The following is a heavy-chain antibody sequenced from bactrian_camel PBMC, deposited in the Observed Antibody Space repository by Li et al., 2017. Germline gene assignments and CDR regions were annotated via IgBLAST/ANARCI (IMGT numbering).Heavy chain of an antibody. CDR2: IDNYGRT. D-gene: IGHD3*01. CDR1: GIHLSSAFR. J-gene: IGHJ4*01. Sequence: HVQLVESGGGSVQAGGSLRLSCAGTGIHLSSAFRVGWFRQVPGKEREGVAFIDNYGRTSVADSVKGRFTISKDNGKNTLYLQMNSLKPEDTAMYYCAAAIFSSVRLPLSRASYQYWGQGTQVTVS. V-gene: IGHV3S9*01. CDR3: AAAIFSSVRLPLSRASYQY.